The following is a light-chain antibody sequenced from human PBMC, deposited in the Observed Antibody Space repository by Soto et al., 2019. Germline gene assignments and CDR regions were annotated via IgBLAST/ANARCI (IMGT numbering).Light chain of an antibody. V-gene: IGKV1-39*01. J-gene: IGKJ1*01. Sequence: DIRMTQSPSSLSAYIGDRVTITCRASQSISSYLNWYQQKPGKAPKLLIYAASSLQSGVPSRFSGSGSGTDFTLTISSLQPEDFATYYCQQSYSTPPTFGHVTKVDIK. CDR1: QSISSY. CDR2: AAS. CDR3: QQSYSTPPT.